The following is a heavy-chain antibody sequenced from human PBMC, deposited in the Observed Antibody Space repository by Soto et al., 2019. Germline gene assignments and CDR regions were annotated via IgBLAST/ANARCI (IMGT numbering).Heavy chain of an antibody. CDR3: ATAGGQQLADPFDY. J-gene: IGHJ4*02. CDR1: GFTFSSYA. Sequence: PGGSLRLSCAASGFTFSSYAMHWVRQAPGKGLEWVAVISYDGSNKYYADSVKGRFTISRDNSKNTLYLQMNSLRAEDTAVYYCATAGGQQLADPFDYSGQGTLVTVYS. CDR2: ISYDGSNK. D-gene: IGHD6-13*01. V-gene: IGHV3-30-3*01.